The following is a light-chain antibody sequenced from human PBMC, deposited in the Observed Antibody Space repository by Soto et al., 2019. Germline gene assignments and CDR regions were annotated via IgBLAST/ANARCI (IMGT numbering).Light chain of an antibody. Sequence: DIVMTQSPDSLSVSLGERATIKCRSSQSVLHRSNGNNYIAWYQQKPGQPPKLLIYWSSTRDSGVPDRFIGSGSGRDFAPTVSCLPAEEVAVYYCQQYQWLPFTFGPGTKVHIE. CDR1: QSVLHRSNGNNY. V-gene: IGKV4-1*01. CDR2: WSS. CDR3: QQYQWLPFT. J-gene: IGKJ3*01.